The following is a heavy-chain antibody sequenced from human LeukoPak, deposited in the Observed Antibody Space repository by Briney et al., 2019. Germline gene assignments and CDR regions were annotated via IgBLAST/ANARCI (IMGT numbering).Heavy chain of an antibody. Sequence: GGSLRLSCAASGFTVSGNFLSWVRQAPGKGLEWVSVFYSGGSTSYADSVKGRFTVSRDNSKNTLYLQMNSLRAEDTAVYYCAIGGSRIVVVPTYYFDYWGQGTLVTVSS. CDR1: GFTVSGNF. CDR2: FYSGGST. CDR3: AIGGSRIVVVPTYYFDY. D-gene: IGHD3-22*01. J-gene: IGHJ4*02. V-gene: IGHV3-53*01.